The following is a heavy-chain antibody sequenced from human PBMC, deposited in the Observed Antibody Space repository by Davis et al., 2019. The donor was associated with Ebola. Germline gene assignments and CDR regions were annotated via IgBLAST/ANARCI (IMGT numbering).Heavy chain of an antibody. Sequence: GESLKISCAASGFTFSYYDMQWVRQAAGKGLEWVSGIGTIGGDTHYADSVKGRFTISSDDAKNSLYLQMDSLRAGDTAIYYCARANSGCTGGGCFSGHWFDPWGQGTLVTVSS. CDR2: IGTIGGDT. V-gene: IGHV3-13*01. J-gene: IGHJ5*02. D-gene: IGHD2-15*01. CDR1: GFTFSYYD. CDR3: ARANSGCTGGGCFSGHWFDP.